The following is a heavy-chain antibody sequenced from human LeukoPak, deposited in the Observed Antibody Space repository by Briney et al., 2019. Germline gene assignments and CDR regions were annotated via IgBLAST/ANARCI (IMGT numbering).Heavy chain of an antibody. D-gene: IGHD1-26*01. CDR2: IKQDGSEK. CDR1: GFTFNNYW. CDR3: ASSSGSSMYYFDY. V-gene: IGHV3-7*03. Sequence: GGSLRLSFAAPGFTFNNYWMSWVRQAPGEGLGWVAHIKQDGSEKYYVDSVKGRFTISRDNAKNSLYLQMNSLRAEDTAVYYCASSSGSSMYYFDYWGQGTLVTVSS. J-gene: IGHJ4*02.